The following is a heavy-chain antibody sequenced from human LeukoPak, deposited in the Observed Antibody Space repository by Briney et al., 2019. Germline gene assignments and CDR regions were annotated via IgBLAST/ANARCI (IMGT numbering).Heavy chain of an antibody. V-gene: IGHV5-51*01. CDR3: TCATPYYYGSGSYYTDY. CDR1: GYSFTNYW. J-gene: IGHJ4*02. Sequence: GESLKISCKGSGYSFTNYWIGWVRQMPGKGLEWMGIIFPGDSDTRYNPPFQGQVTISADKSISTAYLQWSSLKASDTAMYYCTCATPYYYGSGSYYTDYWGQGTLVTVSS. D-gene: IGHD3-10*01. CDR2: IFPGDSDT.